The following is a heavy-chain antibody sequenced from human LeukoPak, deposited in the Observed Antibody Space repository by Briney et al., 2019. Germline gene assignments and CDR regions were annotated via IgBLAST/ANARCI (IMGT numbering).Heavy chain of an antibody. J-gene: IGHJ3*02. D-gene: IGHD3-22*01. V-gene: IGHV1-2*02. CDR2: INPNSGGT. CDR1: GYTFTGYY. Sequence: ASVKVSCKASGYTFTGYYMHWVRQAPGQGLEWMGWINPNSGGTNYAQKFQGRVTMTRDTSISTAYMELRSLRSDDTAVYYCARDLNYYDSSGYYSPDAFDIWSQGTMVTVSS. CDR3: ARDLNYYDSSGYYSPDAFDI.